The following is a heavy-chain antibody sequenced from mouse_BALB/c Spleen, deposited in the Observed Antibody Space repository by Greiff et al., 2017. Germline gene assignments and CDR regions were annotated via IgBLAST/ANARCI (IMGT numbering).Heavy chain of an antibody. CDR3: ARSNYGGAMDY. Sequence: DVKLQESGPGLVKPSQSLSLTCTVTGYSITSDYAWNWIRQFPGNKLEWMGYISYSGSTSYNPSLKSRISITRDTSKNQFFLQLNSVTTEDTATYYCARSNYGGAMDYWGQGTSVTVSS. V-gene: IGHV3-2*02. J-gene: IGHJ4*01. CDR2: ISYSGST. CDR1: GYSITSDYA. D-gene: IGHD1-1*01.